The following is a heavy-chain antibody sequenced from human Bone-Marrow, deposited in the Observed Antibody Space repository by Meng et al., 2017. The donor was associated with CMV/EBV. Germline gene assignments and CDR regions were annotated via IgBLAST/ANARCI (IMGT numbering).Heavy chain of an antibody. CDR2: INWNGGST. CDR1: GFTFDDYG. J-gene: IGHJ4*02. CDR3: ARGSGCSNTSCYAFDY. V-gene: IGHV3-20*04. Sequence: GESLKISCAASGFTFDDYGMSWVRQAPGKGLEWVSGINWNGGSTGYADSVKGRFTISRDNAKNSLYLQMNSLRAEDTAVYYCARGSGCSNTSCYAFDYWGQGTVVTVSS. D-gene: IGHD2-2*01.